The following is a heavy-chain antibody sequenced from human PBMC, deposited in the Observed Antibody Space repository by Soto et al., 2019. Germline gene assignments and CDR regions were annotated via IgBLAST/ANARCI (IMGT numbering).Heavy chain of an antibody. V-gene: IGHV4-59*01. J-gene: IGHJ4*02. CDR3: ARQEFDWLFFDY. CDR2: IYYSGST. D-gene: IGHD3-9*01. CDR1: GGSISSYY. Sequence: KASETLSLTCTVSGGSISSYYWSWIRQPPGKGLEWIGYIYYSGSTNYNPSLKSRVTISVDTSKNQFSLKLSSVTAADTAVYYCARQEFDWLFFDYWGQGTLVTVSS.